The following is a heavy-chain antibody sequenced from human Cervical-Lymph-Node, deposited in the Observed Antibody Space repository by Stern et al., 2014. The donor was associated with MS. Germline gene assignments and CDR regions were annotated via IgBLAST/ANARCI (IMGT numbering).Heavy chain of an antibody. Sequence: VQLVESGGGVVQPGTSLRLSCAVSGFTFSNYGMHWVRQAPGKGLEWVAVISYDADVKFNADSMKGRFTIYRDTPKNMMYLQLNSLKVEDTAVYFCAKKSVGTTGTTTAFDYWGQGTLVTVSS. D-gene: IGHD1-1*01. J-gene: IGHJ4*02. CDR2: ISYDADVK. CDR3: AKKSVGTTGTTTAFDY. V-gene: IGHV3-30*18. CDR1: GFTFSNYG.